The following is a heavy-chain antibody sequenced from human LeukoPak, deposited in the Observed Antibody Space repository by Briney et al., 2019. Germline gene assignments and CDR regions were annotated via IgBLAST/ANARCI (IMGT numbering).Heavy chain of an antibody. V-gene: IGHV3-23*01. CDR2: IGGSGSTT. D-gene: IGHD6-13*01. CDR1: GFIFNNYA. CDR3: ARGASSWEYTTFDV. J-gene: IGHJ3*01. Sequence: GSLRLSCAGSGFIFNNYAMHWVRQAPGGGLEWVSTIGGSGSTTFYADSVEGRFTISRDNSKNALFLQMNSLRAEDMAIYYCARGASSWEYTTFDVWGQGTIVTVSS.